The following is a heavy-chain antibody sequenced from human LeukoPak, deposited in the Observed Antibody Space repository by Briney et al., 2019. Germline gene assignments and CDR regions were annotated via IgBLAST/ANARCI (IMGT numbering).Heavy chain of an antibody. CDR3: AKAGYYDSSGYHNYYYGMDV. D-gene: IGHD3-22*01. V-gene: IGHV3-11*01. Sequence: GGSLRLSCAASGFTFSDYYMSWIRQAPGKGLEWVSYISSSGSTIYYADSVKGRFTISRDNSKNTLYLQMNSLSAEDTALYYCAKAGYYDSSGYHNYYYGMDVWGQGTTVTVSS. CDR2: ISSSGSTI. CDR1: GFTFSDYY. J-gene: IGHJ6*02.